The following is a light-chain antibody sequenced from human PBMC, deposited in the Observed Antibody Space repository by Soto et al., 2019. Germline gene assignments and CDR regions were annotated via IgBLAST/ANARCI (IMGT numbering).Light chain of an antibody. CDR1: SSDVGGYNY. V-gene: IGLV2-8*01. J-gene: IGLJ1*01. CDR2: EVT. CDR3: SSYVAPKSYV. Sequence: LTQPPSASGSPGQSVTISCTGTSSDVGGYNYVSWYQQHPGKAPKLLIYEVTKRPSGVPDRFSGSRSGNTASLTVSGLQAEDEADYYCSSYVAPKSYVFGTGTKVTVL.